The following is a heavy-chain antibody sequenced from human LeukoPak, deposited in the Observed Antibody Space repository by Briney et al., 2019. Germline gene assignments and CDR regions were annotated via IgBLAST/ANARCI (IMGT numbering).Heavy chain of an antibody. Sequence: ASVKVSCKASGYTFTSYYMHWVRQAPGQGLEWMGIINPSGGSTSYAQTFQGRVTMTRDMSTSTVYMELGSLRSEDTAVYYCARVDTYYDFWSGYSNWFDPWGQGTLVTVSS. CDR3: ARVDTYYDFWSGYSNWFDP. J-gene: IGHJ5*02. CDR2: INPSGGST. D-gene: IGHD3-3*01. CDR1: GYTFTSYY. V-gene: IGHV1-46*01.